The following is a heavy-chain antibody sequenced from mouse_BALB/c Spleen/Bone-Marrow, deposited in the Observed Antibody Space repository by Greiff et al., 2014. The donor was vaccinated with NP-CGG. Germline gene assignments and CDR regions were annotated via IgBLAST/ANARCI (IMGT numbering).Heavy chain of an antibody. CDR3: SSSSGADGYDGAYYFHY. V-gene: IGHV1S34*01. J-gene: IGHJ2*01. CDR1: GYSFTGYY. Sequence: LVKTGASVKISCKASGYSFTGYYMHWVKQSHGKSLEWIGYISCYNGATSYNQKFKGKATFTVDTSSSTAYMQFNRRTAEDVGVYYCSSSSGADGYDGAYYFHYWGQRTPLTVSS. D-gene: IGHD2-2*01. CDR2: ISCYNGAT.